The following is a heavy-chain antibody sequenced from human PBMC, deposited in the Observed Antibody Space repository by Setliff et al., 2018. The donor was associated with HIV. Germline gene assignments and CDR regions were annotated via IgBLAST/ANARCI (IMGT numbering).Heavy chain of an antibody. J-gene: IGHJ4*02. CDR3: ASPTAIPH. Sequence: GASVKVSCKASGYNFIDYNFIWVRQAPGQGLEWMGWISAYSGDINYSQKFQGRVTMTKDTSTSTAYMELRSLRSDDTAIYYCASPTAIPHWGQGTLVTVSS. D-gene: IGHD2-21*02. CDR2: ISAYSGDI. CDR1: GYNFIDYN. V-gene: IGHV1-18*04.